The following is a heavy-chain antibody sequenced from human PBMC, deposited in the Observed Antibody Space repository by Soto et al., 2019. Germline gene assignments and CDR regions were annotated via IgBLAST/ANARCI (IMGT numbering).Heavy chain of an antibody. CDR3: ARGSDIVVVVAADAFDI. CDR2: IYYSGST. V-gene: IGHV4-34*01. Sequence: PSETLSLTCAVYGGSFSGYYWSWIRQPPGKGLEWIGSIYYSGSTYYNPSLKSRVTISVDTSKNQFSLKLSSVTAADTAVYYCARGSDIVVVVAADAFDIWGQGTMVTVSS. D-gene: IGHD2-15*01. CDR1: GGSFSGYY. J-gene: IGHJ3*02.